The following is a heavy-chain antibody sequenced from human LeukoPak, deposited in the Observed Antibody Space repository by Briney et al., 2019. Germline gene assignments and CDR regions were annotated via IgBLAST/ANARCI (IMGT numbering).Heavy chain of an antibody. D-gene: IGHD7-27*01. V-gene: IGHV3-7*04. CDR1: GFTFSNYW. J-gene: IGHJ4*02. Sequence: GGPLRLSCAASGFTFSNYWMSWVRQAPGKGLEWVANIKQDGSEKNFVDSVKGRFTISRDNAKNSLYLQMNSLRAEDTAVYYCARATGVRYFDYWGQGTLVTVSS. CDR2: IKQDGSEK. CDR3: ARATGVRYFDY.